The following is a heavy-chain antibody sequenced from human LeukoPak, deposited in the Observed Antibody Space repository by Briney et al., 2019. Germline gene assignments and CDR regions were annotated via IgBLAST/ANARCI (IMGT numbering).Heavy chain of an antibody. V-gene: IGHV4-4*07. D-gene: IGHD2-15*01. J-gene: IGHJ3*01. CDR2: VYTSGSP. CDR1: GASINTYY. Sequence: PSETLSLTCNVSGASINTYYWSWIRQSAGGGLEFIGRVYTSGSPDYNPSLKSRVIMSADTSKNQFSLKLRSVTAADTALYYCAGVGGPVPAALEDAFDLWGQGILVTVSS. CDR3: AGVGGPVPAALEDAFDL.